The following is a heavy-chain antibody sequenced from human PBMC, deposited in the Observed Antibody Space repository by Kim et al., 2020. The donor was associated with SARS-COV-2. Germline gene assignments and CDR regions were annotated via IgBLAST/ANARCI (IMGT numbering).Heavy chain of an antibody. V-gene: IGHV1-18*01. Sequence: ASVKVSCKASGYTFTSYGISWVRQAPGQGLEWMGWISAYNGNTNYAQKLQGRVTMTTDTSTSTAYMELRSLRSDDTAVYYCARVGVGSGYDLDGSDFWGWLQLPTPSDAEYFQHWGQGTLVTVSS. CDR3: ARVGVGSGYDLDGSDFWGWLQLPTPSDAEYFQH. CDR2: ISAYNGNT. D-gene: IGHD5-12*01. J-gene: IGHJ1*01. CDR1: GYTFTSYG.